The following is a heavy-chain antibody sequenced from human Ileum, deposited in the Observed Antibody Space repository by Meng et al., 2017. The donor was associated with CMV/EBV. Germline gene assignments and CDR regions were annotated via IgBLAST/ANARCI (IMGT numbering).Heavy chain of an antibody. CDR2: IQYDGGKI. CDR1: GFTLRSFG. J-gene: IGHJ4*02. Sequence: VVLGGGVVQPGGSLRLSCGTSGFTLRSFGMHWVRQVPGKGLEWLAFIQYDGGKIYYRDSVEGRFTISRDNSKNMLSLQMNSLTPEDTAVYFCVTFPAYCTINGCYEERFGRWGQGTLVTVSS. D-gene: IGHD2-8*01. V-gene: IGHV3-30*02. CDR3: VTFPAYCTINGCYEERFGR.